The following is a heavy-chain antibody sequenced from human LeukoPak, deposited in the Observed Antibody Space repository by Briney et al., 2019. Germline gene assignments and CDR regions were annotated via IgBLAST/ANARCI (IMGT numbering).Heavy chain of an antibody. CDR2: ISYDGSNK. Sequence: GGSLRLSCAASGFTFSSSAMSWVRQAPGKGLEWVAVISYDGSNKYYADSVKGRFTISRDNSKNTLYLQMNSLRAEDTAVYYCANSRLRWLQLLAPFDYWGQGTLVTVSS. J-gene: IGHJ4*02. CDR1: GFTFSSSA. D-gene: IGHD5-24*01. CDR3: ANSRLRWLQLLAPFDY. V-gene: IGHV3-30*18.